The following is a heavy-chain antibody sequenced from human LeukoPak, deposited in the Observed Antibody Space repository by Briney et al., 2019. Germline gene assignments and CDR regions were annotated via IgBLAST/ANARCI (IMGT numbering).Heavy chain of an antibody. CDR2: ISYDGSNK. V-gene: IGHV3-30*03. CDR3: ARDPYYYDSSGYYFSPWGAFDI. D-gene: IGHD3-22*01. J-gene: IGHJ3*02. CDR1: GFTFSSYG. Sequence: GGSLRLSCAASGFTFSSYGMSWVRQAPGKGLEWVAVISYDGSNKYYADSVKGRFTISRDNAKNTLYLQMNSLRAEDTAVYYCARDPYYYDSSGYYFSPWGAFDIWGQGTMVTVSS.